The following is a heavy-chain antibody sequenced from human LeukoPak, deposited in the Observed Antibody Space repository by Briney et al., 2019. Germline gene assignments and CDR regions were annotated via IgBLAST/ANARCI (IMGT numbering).Heavy chain of an antibody. CDR1: GFTLSNVW. D-gene: IGHD3-22*01. CDR2: IKSKTAGGTT. V-gene: IGHV3-15*01. Sequence: GGSLRLSCAASGFTLSNVWMSWVRQAPGKGLEWVGRIKSKTAGGTTDFAAPVKGRFTISRDDSKNTLHLEMNSLKTEDTAVYYCTYYYDSSGSHPTRNFDYWGQGTLVTVSS. J-gene: IGHJ4*02. CDR3: TYYYDSSGSHPTRNFDY.